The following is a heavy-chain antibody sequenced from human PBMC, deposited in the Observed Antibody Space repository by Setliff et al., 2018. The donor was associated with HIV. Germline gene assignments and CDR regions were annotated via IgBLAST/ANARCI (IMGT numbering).Heavy chain of an antibody. D-gene: IGHD2-2*01. Sequence: PSETLSLTCSVSGAPVSSGRYYWGWIRQPPGKALEWIATIPYTVSTYYNPSLKNRVTISAYTSKKQVSLRLTSVTAADTAIYSCARHVVALGIVVLPAGALDFWGPGTLVTVSS. J-gene: IGHJ4*02. CDR3: ARHVVALGIVVLPAGALDF. CDR1: GAPVSSGRYY. CDR2: IPYTVST. V-gene: IGHV4-39*01.